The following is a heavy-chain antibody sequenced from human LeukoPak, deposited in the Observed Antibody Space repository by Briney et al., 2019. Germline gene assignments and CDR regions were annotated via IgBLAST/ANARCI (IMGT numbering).Heavy chain of an antibody. CDR1: GGSFSGNY. V-gene: IGHV4-34*01. D-gene: IGHD3-3*01. CDR2: INHSGST. CDR3: ARGEFLEWLFWDWFDP. J-gene: IGHJ5*02. Sequence: SESLSLTCAVYGGSFSGNYWSWIRQPPGKGLEWIGEINHSGSTNYNPSLKSRVTISVDTSKNQFSLKLSSVTAADTAVYYCARGEFLEWLFWDWFDPWGQGTLVTVSS.